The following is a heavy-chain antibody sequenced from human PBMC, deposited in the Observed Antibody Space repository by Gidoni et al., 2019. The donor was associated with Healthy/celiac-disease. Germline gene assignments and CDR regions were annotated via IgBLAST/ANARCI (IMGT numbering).Heavy chain of an antibody. V-gene: IGHV4-39*01. J-gene: IGHJ4*02. D-gene: IGHD3-16*01. CDR3: ASDDYHHFDY. CDR1: GGSISSDSYF. CDR2: IYYRGST. Sequence: QLQLQESGPGLLKPSETLSLTCTVSGGSISSDSYFWGWIRQPPGKGLEWIGSIYYRGSTYSNPSLKSRVTISVDTSKNQFSLRLTSVTAADTAVYYCASDDYHHFDYWGQGTLVTVSS.